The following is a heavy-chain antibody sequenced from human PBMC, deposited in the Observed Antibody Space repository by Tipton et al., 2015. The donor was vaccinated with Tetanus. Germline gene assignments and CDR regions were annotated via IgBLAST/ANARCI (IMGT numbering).Heavy chain of an antibody. Sequence: QVQLVQSRAEVKKPGASVKVSCKASGYTFTNHAISWVRQAPGQGLEWVGWITVYNGHTDYAQNLQGRVTLTIESSTNTAYMELRSLRSDDTAVYYCARGGTMDYWGQGTLVTVSS. D-gene: IGHD1-1*01. CDR2: ITVYNGHT. J-gene: IGHJ4*02. CDR3: ARGGTMDY. V-gene: IGHV1-18*01. CDR1: GYTFTNHA.